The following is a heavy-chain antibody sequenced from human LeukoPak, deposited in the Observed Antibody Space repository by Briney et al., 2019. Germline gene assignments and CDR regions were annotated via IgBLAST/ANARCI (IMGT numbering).Heavy chain of an antibody. CDR1: GFAFTTYG. CDR2: IGGSGTRT. J-gene: IGHJ4*02. D-gene: IGHD4-23*01. Sequence: PGGTLRLSCSASGFAFTTYGMNWVRQAPGKGLEWVSGIGGSGTRTYYADSVKGRFTISRDNSKNTLYLQMNSLRAEDTAVYYCAKERGTATVVTLCDYWGQGTLVTVSS. V-gene: IGHV3-23*01. CDR3: AKERGTATVVTLCDY.